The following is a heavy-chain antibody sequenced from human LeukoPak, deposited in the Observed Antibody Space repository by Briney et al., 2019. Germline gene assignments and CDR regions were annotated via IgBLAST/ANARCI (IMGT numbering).Heavy chain of an antibody. CDR1: GLTFSSYS. CDR2: ISHDGRSI. J-gene: IGHJ6*03. V-gene: IGHV3-48*01. CDR3: ARDPTGPGIDHYCYYYMDV. Sequence: GGSLRLSCAASGLTFSSYSMDWVRQAPGKGLEWVAYISHDGRSIYYADSVKGRFTISRDNGKNSLYLQMYSLTAAATATYYCARDPTGPGIDHYCYYYMDVWGKGSKVSVSS. D-gene: IGHD1-14*01.